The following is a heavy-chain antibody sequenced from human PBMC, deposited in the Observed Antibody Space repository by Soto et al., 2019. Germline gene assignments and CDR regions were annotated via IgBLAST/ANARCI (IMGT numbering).Heavy chain of an antibody. V-gene: IGHV1-18*01. CDR1: GYSFTSYG. J-gene: IGHJ4*02. CDR2: ISGYNGNT. Sequence: QVQLVQSGAEVKKPGASVKVSCKASGYSFTSYGINWVRQAPGQGLEWMGWISGYNGNTNYAQKLQGRVTRTTATSTSTADMELRSLTSDGTAVYYGARDSVRSGSYSGYWGQGTLVTVSS. D-gene: IGHD1-26*01. CDR3: ARDSVRSGSYSGY.